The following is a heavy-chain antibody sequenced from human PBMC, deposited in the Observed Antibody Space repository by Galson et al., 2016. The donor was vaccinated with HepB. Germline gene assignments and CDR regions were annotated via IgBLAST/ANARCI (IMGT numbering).Heavy chain of an antibody. V-gene: IGHV3-30*03. CDR1: GFTFSSYG. D-gene: IGHD4-23*01. Sequence: SLRLSCAASGFTFSSYGMHWVRQAPGKGLEWVAVISYDGWSQNYADSVRGRFTISRDNSKDTLYLQMNTLRVDDTAVYYCARGSVASPAGPAWNWGQGTLVTVSS. J-gene: IGHJ4*02. CDR3: ARGSVASPAGPAWN. CDR2: ISYDGWSQ.